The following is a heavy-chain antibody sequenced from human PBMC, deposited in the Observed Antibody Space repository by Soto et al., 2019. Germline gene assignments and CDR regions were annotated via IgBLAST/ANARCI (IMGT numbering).Heavy chain of an antibody. CDR3: ARDAAVVVVAADY. Sequence: GASVKVSCKASGYTFTSYGISWVRQAPGQGLEWMGWISGYNGNTNYAQNLQGRVTMTTDTSTSTAYMELRSLKSDDTAVYYCARDAAVVVVAADYWGQGTLVTVSS. D-gene: IGHD2-15*01. V-gene: IGHV1-18*01. CDR2: ISGYNGNT. CDR1: GYTFTSYG. J-gene: IGHJ4*02.